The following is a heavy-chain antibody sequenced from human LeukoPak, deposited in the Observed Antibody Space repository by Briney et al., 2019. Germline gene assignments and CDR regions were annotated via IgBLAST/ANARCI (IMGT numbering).Heavy chain of an antibody. CDR1: GGSVSSYY. J-gene: IGHJ5*02. Sequence: PSETLSLTCNVSGGSVSSYYWSWIRQPPGKGLEWIGYIYYSGSTNYNPSLKSRVTISVDTSKSQFSLKLSSVTAADTAVYYCARQGITMIRGAVNWFDPWGQGTLVTVSS. CDR2: IYYSGST. D-gene: IGHD3-10*01. V-gene: IGHV4-59*08. CDR3: ARQGITMIRGAVNWFDP.